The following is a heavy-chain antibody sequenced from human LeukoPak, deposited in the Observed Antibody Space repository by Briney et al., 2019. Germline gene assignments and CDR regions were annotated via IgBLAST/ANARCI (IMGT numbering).Heavy chain of an antibody. CDR3: ARAQRGDYYGSGSYGVFDY. V-gene: IGHV1-18*01. D-gene: IGHD3-10*01. Sequence: ASVKVSCKASGYTFTSYGISWVRQAPGQGLEWMGWISAYNGNTNYAQKLQGRVTMTTDTSTSTAYMELRSLRSDDTAVYYCARAQRGDYYGSGSYGVFDYWGQGTLVTVSS. CDR2: ISAYNGNT. J-gene: IGHJ4*02. CDR1: GYTFTSYG.